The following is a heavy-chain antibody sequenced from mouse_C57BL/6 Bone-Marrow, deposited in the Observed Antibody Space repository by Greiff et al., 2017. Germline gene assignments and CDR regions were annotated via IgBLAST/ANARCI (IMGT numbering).Heavy chain of an antibody. CDR3: ARGGAVYYDYGYAVDY. Sequence: VQLQQPGAELVKPGASVKLSCKASGYTFTSYWMHWVKQRPGQGLEWIGMIHPNSGSTNYNEKFKSKATLTVDKSSSTAYMQLSSLTSEDSAVYYCARGGAVYYDYGYAVDYWGQGASVTVSS. CDR2: IHPNSGST. CDR1: GYTFTSYW. D-gene: IGHD2-4*01. V-gene: IGHV1-64*01. J-gene: IGHJ4*01.